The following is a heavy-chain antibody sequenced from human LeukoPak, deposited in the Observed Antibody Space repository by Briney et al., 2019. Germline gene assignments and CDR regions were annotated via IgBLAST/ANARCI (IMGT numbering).Heavy chain of an antibody. J-gene: IGHJ4*01. D-gene: IGHD6-13*01. CDR3: ATDVRSSPLGF. CDR2: IYSGGST. CDR1: GFTVTNDY. V-gene: IGHV3-66*01. Sequence: GGSLRLSCAVSGFTVTNDYMNWVGQAPGKGLQWVAIIYSGGSTYYADSVKGRFTISRDSSNNTLFLQMSALRADDSGLYYCATDVRSSPLGFWGHGTLVTVSS.